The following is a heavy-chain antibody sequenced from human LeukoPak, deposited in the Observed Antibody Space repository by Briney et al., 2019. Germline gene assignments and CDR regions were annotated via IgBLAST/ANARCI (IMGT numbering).Heavy chain of an antibody. CDR1: GFTFSHYY. CDR2: IKQDGSEQ. CDR3: ASESIIIVQTIMDDASDI. V-gene: IGHV3-7*01. D-gene: IGHD2/OR15-2a*01. J-gene: IGHJ3*02. Sequence: GGSLRLSCAASGFTFSHYYMSWVRQAPGKGREGVANIKQDGSEQFYLDSVKGRFTISRDNAKSALYLQMHSLRVEDTAVYYCASESIIIVQTIMDDASDIWGQGTMVTVSS.